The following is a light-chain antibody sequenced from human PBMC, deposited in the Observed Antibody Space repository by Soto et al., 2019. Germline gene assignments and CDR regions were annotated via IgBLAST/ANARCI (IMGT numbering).Light chain of an antibody. CDR3: QVWDSSSDHVV. Sequence: SYELTQPTSVSVAPGKTARITCGGNNIGSKSVHWYQQKPGQAPVLVIYYDSDRPSGIPERFSGSNSGNTATLTISRVEGGDEADYYCQVWDSSSDHVVFGGGTKLTV. CDR2: YDS. CDR1: NIGSKS. J-gene: IGLJ2*01. V-gene: IGLV3-21*04.